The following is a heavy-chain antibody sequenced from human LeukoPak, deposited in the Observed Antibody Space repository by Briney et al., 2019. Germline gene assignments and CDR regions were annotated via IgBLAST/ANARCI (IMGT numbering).Heavy chain of an antibody. J-gene: IGHJ4*02. CDR1: GGTFSRYA. CDR2: IIPILGIA. CDR3: ARVDSGSYST. V-gene: IGHV1-69*04. D-gene: IGHD1-26*01. Sequence: GSSVKVSCKASGGTFSRYAISWVRQAPGQGLEWMGRIIPILGIANYAQKFQGRVTITADKSTSTAYMELSSLRSEDTAVYYCARVDSGSYSTWGQGTLVTVSS.